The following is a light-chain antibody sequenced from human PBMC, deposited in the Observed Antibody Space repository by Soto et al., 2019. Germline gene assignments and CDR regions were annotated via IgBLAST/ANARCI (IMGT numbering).Light chain of an antibody. CDR2: VAS. CDR1: QDISNY. V-gene: IGKV1-33*01. Sequence: DLQMTQSPSSLSASVGDRVTITCRASQDISNYFDWYQQRPGKAPKLLIYVASNLERGVPSRFSGTRSGTHFTIAITSLQPEDVATYYCQQSDSLPFTFGQGTRLEI. CDR3: QQSDSLPFT. J-gene: IGKJ5*01.